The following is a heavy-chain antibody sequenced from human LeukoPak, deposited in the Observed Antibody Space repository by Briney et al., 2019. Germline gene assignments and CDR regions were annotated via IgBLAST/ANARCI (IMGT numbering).Heavy chain of an antibody. CDR1: GCTFSSYG. Sequence: ASVKVSCKASGCTFSSYGVSWVRQAPGQGLEWMGWISTYNGITNYAQNLQGRVTMTTDTSTSTAYMELRSLRSDDTAVYYCARVTSRYSYGPRNPFDIWGQGTMVTVSS. CDR3: ARVTSRYSYGPRNPFDI. J-gene: IGHJ3*02. CDR2: ISTYNGIT. D-gene: IGHD5-18*01. V-gene: IGHV1-18*01.